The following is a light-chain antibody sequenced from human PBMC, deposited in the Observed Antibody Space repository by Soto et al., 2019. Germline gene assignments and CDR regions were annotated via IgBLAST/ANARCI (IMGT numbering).Light chain of an antibody. V-gene: IGLV2-14*01. CDR1: SSDVGGYNY. CDR2: DVS. CDR3: SSYTSSSTLGYV. J-gene: IGLJ1*01. Sequence: QSVLTQPASVSGSPGQSITISCTGTSSDVGGYNYVSWYQQHPGKAPKLMIYDVSNRPSGVSNRFSGSKSGNTASLTLSGLQAEDEADYYCSSYTSSSTLGYVFGTGTKVTVL.